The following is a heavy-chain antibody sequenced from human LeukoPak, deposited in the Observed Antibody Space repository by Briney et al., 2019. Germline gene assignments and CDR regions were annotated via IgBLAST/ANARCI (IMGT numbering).Heavy chain of an antibody. CDR1: GFTFDDYS. J-gene: IGHJ6*04. D-gene: IGHD2-2*01. V-gene: IGHV3-43*01. Sequence: GGSLRLSCAASGFTFDDYSMNWVRQAPGKGLEWVSFISGAGGSTYYADSVKGRFTISRDNSKNSLYLQMNSLRTEDTALYYCAKGDIVVVPAAIPYYCYYGMDVWGEGTTVTVSS. CDR2: ISGAGGST. CDR3: AKGDIVVVPAAIPYYCYYGMDV.